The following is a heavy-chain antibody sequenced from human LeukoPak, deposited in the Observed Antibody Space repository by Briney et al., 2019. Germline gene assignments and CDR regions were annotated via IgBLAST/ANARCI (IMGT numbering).Heavy chain of an antibody. J-gene: IGHJ4*02. CDR3: ARAGNNWSFDY. D-gene: IGHD1-1*01. Sequence: SETLSLTCTVSGGSISTYYWSWIRQPPGKGLEWIGYIYYRGNTNYNPSLKSRVTMAVDTSKNQFSLKVSSVTAADTAVYYCARAGNNWSFDYWGQGTLVTVSS. CDR2: IYYRGNT. CDR1: GGSISTYY. V-gene: IGHV4-59*01.